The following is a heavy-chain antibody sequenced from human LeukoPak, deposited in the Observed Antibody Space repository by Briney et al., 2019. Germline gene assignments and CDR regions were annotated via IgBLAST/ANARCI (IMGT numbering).Heavy chain of an antibody. CDR3: ARGRLGYCSGGSCYRWFDP. J-gene: IGHJ5*02. CDR2: INHSGST. CDR1: GGSFSGYY. Sequence: PSETLSLTCAVYGGSFSGYYWSWIRQPPGKGLEWIGEINHSGSTNYNPSLKSRVTISVDTSKNQFSLRLSSVTAADTAVYYCARGRLGYCSGGSCYRWFDPWGQGTLVTVSS. D-gene: IGHD2-15*01. V-gene: IGHV4-34*01.